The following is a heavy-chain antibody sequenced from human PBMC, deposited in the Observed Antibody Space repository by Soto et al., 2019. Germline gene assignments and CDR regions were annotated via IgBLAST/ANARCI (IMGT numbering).Heavy chain of an antibody. V-gene: IGHV4-34*01. D-gene: IGHD2-2*01. J-gene: IGHJ6*02. CDR3: ARVRYCSSTSCSRLGMDV. Sequence: SETLSLTCAVYGGSFSGYYWSWIRQPPGKGLEWIGEINHSGSTNYNPSLKSRVTISVDTSKNQFSLKLSSVTAADTAVYYCARVRYCSSTSCSRLGMDVWGQGTTVTVSS. CDR2: INHSGST. CDR1: GGSFSGYY.